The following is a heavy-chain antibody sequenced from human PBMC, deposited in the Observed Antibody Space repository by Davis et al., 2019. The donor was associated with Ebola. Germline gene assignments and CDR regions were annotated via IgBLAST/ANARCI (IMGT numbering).Heavy chain of an antibody. D-gene: IGHD1-1*01. CDR2: IKQDGSEK. V-gene: IGHV3-7*03. CDR1: GFTFSSYS. J-gene: IGHJ6*02. Sequence: PGGSLRLSCAASGFTFSSYSMNWVRQAPGKGLEWVANIKQDGSEKHYVDSVKGRFTISRDNAKNSLYLQMNSLRAEDTAVYYCASSTKRYYYGMDVWGQGTTVTVSS. CDR3: ASSTKRYYYGMDV.